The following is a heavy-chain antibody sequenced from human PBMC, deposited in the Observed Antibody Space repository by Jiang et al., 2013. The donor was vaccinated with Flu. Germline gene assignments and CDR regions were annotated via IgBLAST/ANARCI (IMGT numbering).Heavy chain of an antibody. Sequence: LVESGAEVKKPGSSVKVSCKASGGTFSSYAISWVRQAPGQGLEWMGRIIPILGIANYAQKFQGRVTITADKSTSTAYMELSSLRSEDTAVYYCARRIVVVPAANFGMYYYYGMDVWGQGTTVTVSS. J-gene: IGHJ6*02. CDR1: GGTFSSYA. CDR3: ARRIVVVPAANFGMYYYYGMDV. V-gene: IGHV1-69*04. CDR2: IIPILGIA. D-gene: IGHD2-2*01.